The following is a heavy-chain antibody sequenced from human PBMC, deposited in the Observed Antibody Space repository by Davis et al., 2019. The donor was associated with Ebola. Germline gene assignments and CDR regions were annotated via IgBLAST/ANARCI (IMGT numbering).Heavy chain of an antibody. CDR3: AKDSGWQMSP. Sequence: PGGSLRLSCAASGLTFSRSWMTWVRQAPGKGLEWVGKIKYDGSDKYYVDSVKGRFTISRDNAKNSLYLQMNSLTVEDTAIYYCAKDSGWQMSPWGQGTLVIVSS. J-gene: IGHJ5*02. V-gene: IGHV3-7*01. CDR1: GLTFSRSW. D-gene: IGHD6-19*01. CDR2: IKYDGSDK.